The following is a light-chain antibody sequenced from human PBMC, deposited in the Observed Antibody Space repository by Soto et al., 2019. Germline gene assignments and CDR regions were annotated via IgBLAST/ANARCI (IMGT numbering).Light chain of an antibody. V-gene: IGLV1-47*01. CDR1: SSNIGSNS. Sequence: QSVLTQPPSASGTPGQRVTISCSGSSSNIGSNSVSWYQQIPGRAPKLLIYRNNQRPSGVPDRFSGSKSGTSASLAISGLRSEDEADYYCAAWEDSLSGWVFGGGTKVTVL. J-gene: IGLJ3*02. CDR3: AAWEDSLSGWV. CDR2: RNN.